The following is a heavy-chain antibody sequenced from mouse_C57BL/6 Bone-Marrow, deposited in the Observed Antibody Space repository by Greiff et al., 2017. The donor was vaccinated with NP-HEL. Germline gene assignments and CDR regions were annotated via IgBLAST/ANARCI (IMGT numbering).Heavy chain of an antibody. V-gene: IGHV5-4*01. J-gene: IGHJ2*01. CDR2: ISDGGSYT. CDR1: GFTFSSYA. D-gene: IGHD1-1*02. Sequence: EVQRVESGGGLVKPGGSLKLSCAASGFTFSSYAMSWVRQTPEKRLEWVATISDGGSYTYYPDNVKGRFTISRDNAKNNLYLQMSHLKSEDTAMYYCARDDYGYLDYWGQGTTLTVSS. CDR3: ARDDYGYLDY.